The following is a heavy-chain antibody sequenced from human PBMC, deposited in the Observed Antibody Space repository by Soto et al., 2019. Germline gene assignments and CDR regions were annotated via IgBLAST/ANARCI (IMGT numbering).Heavy chain of an antibody. CDR3: ARGLAEWLVLFPFDY. V-gene: IGHV1-18*01. CDR2: ISAYNGNT. D-gene: IGHD6-19*01. J-gene: IGHJ4*02. Sequence: GASVKVSCKASGYTFTSYGISWVRQAPGQGLEWMGWISAYNGNTNYAQKLQGRVTMTTDTSTSTAYMELRSLRSDDTAVYYCARGLAEWLVLFPFDYWGQGTLVTVSS. CDR1: GYTFTSYG.